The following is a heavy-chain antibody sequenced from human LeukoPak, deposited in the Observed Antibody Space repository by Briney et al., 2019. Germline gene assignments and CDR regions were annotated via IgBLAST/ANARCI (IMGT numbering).Heavy chain of an antibody. CDR2: ISWNSGSI. D-gene: IGHD3-22*01. CDR3: AKEGGSSGYYDY. Sequence: GGSLRLSCAASGFTFDDYAMHWVRHAPGKGLEWVSGISWNSGSIGYADSVKGRFTISRDNAKNSLYLQMNSLKAEDTALYYCAKEGGSSGYYDYWGQGTLVTVSS. V-gene: IGHV3-9*01. CDR1: GFTFDDYA. J-gene: IGHJ4*02.